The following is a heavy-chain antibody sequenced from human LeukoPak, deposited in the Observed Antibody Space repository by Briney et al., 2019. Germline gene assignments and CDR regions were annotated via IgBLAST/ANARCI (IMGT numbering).Heavy chain of an antibody. V-gene: IGHV3-64*01. D-gene: IGHD2-2*02. Sequence: GRSLRLSCAASGFSFSTYTMRWVRQAPGKGLEYVSGIASNGGSKHYANSVKGRFTISRDNSKNTVYLQMGSLRAEDMAVYYCAREYCTTNNCYNWGLGYWGQGTLVTVSS. CDR3: AREYCTTNNCYNWGLGY. CDR1: GFSFSTYT. J-gene: IGHJ4*02. CDR2: IASNGGSK.